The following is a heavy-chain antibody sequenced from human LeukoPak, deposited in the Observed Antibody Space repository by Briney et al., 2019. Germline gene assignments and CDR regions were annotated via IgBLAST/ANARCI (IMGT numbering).Heavy chain of an antibody. J-gene: IGHJ4*02. V-gene: IGHV1-18*01. CDR1: GYTFISYA. CDR2: ISAYNGNT. CDR3: ARMSGGYYRPVDY. D-gene: IGHD3-22*01. Sequence: ASVKVSCKASGYTFISYAFTWVRQAPGQGLEWMGWISAYNGNTNYAQKLQGRVTMTTDKSTSTAYMELRSLRSDDTAVYYCARMSGGYYRPVDYWGQGTLVTVSS.